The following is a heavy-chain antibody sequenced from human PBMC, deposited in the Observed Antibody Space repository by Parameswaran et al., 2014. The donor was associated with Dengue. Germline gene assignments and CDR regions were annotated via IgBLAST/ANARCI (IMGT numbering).Heavy chain of an antibody. CDR2: ISSSSSYI. CDR3: AREIKWLGGGDY. Sequence: VRQAPGKGLEWVSSISSSSSYIYYADSVKGRFTISRDNAKNSLYLQMNSLRAEDTAVYYCAREIKWLGGGDYWGQGTLVTVSS. J-gene: IGHJ4*02. D-gene: IGHD5-12*01. V-gene: IGHV3-21*01.